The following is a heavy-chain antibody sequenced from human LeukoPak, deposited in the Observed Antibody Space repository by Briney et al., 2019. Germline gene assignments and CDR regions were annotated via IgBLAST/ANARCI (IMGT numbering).Heavy chain of an antibody. CDR3: ARDPRSSGYFFDY. V-gene: IGHV3-30*04. CDR1: GFTFNAYV. CDR2: MSYDGSNQ. D-gene: IGHD3-22*01. J-gene: IGHJ4*02. Sequence: GGSLRLSCAASGFTFNAYVMHWVRQAPGKGLEWVAVMSYDGSNQNYADSVQGRFTISRDNSKNTLYLQMNSLRAEDTAVYYCARDPRSSGYFFDYRGQGTLVTVSS.